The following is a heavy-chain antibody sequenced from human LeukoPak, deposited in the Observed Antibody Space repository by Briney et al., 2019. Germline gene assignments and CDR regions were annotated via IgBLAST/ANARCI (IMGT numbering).Heavy chain of an antibody. Sequence: PGGSLRLSCAASGFTFGTYAMSWVRQAPGKGLEWVSTISVSGGNTYYADSVKGRFTISRDNTKNTLYLKMNSLRAEDTAVYYCAKTPANWGPNWGQGTLVTVSS. CDR3: AKTPANWGPN. V-gene: IGHV3-23*01. CDR2: ISVSGGNT. D-gene: IGHD7-27*01. J-gene: IGHJ4*02. CDR1: GFTFGTYA.